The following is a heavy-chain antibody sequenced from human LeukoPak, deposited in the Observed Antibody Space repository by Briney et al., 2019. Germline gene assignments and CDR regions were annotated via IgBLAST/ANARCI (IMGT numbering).Heavy chain of an antibody. CDR3: ARAAILTGYRNYYYYMDV. V-gene: IGHV4-34*01. CDR2: INHSGST. J-gene: IGHJ6*03. Sequence: SETLSLTCAVCGGSFSGYYWSWIRQPPGKGLEWIGEINHSGSTNYNPSLKSRVTISVDTSKNRFSLKLSSVTAADTAVYYCARAAILTGYRNYYYYMDVWGKGTTVTVSS. CDR1: GGSFSGYY. D-gene: IGHD3-9*01.